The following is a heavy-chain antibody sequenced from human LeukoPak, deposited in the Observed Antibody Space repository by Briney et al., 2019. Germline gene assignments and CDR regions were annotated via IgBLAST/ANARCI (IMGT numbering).Heavy chain of an antibody. J-gene: IGHJ4*02. Sequence: PGGSLRLSCAASGFTFSSYSMSWVRQAPGRGLEWVSSFSGSGGSTYYADSVKGRFTISRDNSKNTLYLQMNSLRAEDTAVYYCAKSGLTRFDYWGQGTLVTVSS. D-gene: IGHD1-14*01. V-gene: IGHV3-23*01. CDR2: FSGSGGST. CDR3: AKSGLTRFDY. CDR1: GFTFSSYS.